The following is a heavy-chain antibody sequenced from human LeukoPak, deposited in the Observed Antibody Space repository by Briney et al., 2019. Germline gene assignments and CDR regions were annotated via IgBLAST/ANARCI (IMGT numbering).Heavy chain of an antibody. V-gene: IGHV1-2*02. CDR3: GRGNKSFDP. CDR2: INPNTGDT. CDR1: GYTFTSYA. Sequence: ASVKVSCKASGYTFTSYAMNRVRQAPGQGLEWIGWINPNTGDTNYAPKFQGRVTMIKDTSANSAYMELNKLTSDDTAVYYCGRGNKSFDPWGQGTLVTVSS. J-gene: IGHJ5*02.